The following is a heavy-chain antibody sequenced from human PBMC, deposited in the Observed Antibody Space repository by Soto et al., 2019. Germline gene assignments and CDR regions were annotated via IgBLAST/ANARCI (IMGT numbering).Heavy chain of an antibody. CDR3: AERYDSSGYYAPPCYYYVMDV. CDR1: GCSISSSSYY. V-gene: IGHV4-39*01. D-gene: IGHD3-22*01. J-gene: IGHJ6*02. Sequence: PSETLSLTCTVSGCSISSSSYYWGWIRQPPGKGLEWIGSIYYSGSTYYNPSLKSRVTISVDTPKHQFSLKLSSVTAADTAVYYSAERYDSSGYYAPPCYYYVMDVWGQGTTVTVSS. CDR2: IYYSGST.